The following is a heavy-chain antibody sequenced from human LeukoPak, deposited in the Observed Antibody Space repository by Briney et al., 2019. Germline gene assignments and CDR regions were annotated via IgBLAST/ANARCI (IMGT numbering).Heavy chain of an antibody. V-gene: IGHV3-11*01. CDR3: ASDEYQYCSGGSCSDY. CDR1: GFTFSDYY. Sequence: GGSLRLSCAASGFTFSDYYMSWIRQAPGKGLEWASYISSSGSTIYYADSVKGRFTISRDNAKNSLYLQMNSLRAEDTAVYYCASDEYQYCSGGSCSDYWGQGTLVTVSS. D-gene: IGHD2-15*01. J-gene: IGHJ4*02. CDR2: ISSSGSTI.